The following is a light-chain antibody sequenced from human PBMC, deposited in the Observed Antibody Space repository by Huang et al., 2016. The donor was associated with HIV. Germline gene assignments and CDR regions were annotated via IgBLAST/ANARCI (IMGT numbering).Light chain of an antibody. V-gene: IGKV1-39*01. CDR3: QQSFSVPRT. CDR2: TAS. J-gene: IGKJ1*01. Sequence: DIQMTQSPPSLSASVGDRVTFTCRADQNITKALHWYQQKPGKAPKLLIYTASTLESGVPSRFSGIGSVSRFTLNIGNLQPEDFATYYCQQSFSVPRTFG. CDR1: QNITKA.